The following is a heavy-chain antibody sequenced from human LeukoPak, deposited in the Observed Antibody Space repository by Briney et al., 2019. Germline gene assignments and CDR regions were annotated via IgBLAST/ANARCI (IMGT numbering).Heavy chain of an antibody. V-gene: IGHV3-30-3*01. CDR3: ASGEKRANLLLLDA. CDR1: GFTFSSYA. Sequence: PGGSLRLSCEASGFTFSSYAIHWVRQAPGKGLEWVALKSFDGDNEYYADSVKGRFSITRTDSENRLYLRMSSLRPEDTAVYYCASGEKRANLLLLDACGLGILVIVS. CDR2: KSFDGDNE. D-gene: IGHD4-17*01. J-gene: IGHJ5*02.